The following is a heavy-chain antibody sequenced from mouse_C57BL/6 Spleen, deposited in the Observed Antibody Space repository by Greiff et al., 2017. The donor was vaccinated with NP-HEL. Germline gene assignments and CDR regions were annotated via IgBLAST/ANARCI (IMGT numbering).Heavy chain of an antibody. D-gene: IGHD2-5*01. Sequence: EVQLQQSGPELVKPGASVKIPCKASGYTFTDYNMDWVKQSHGKSLEWIGDINPNNGGTIYNQKFKGKATLTVDKSSSTAYMELRSLTSEDTAVYYCARRYYSNPYAMDYWGQGTSVTVSS. CDR1: GYTFTDYN. J-gene: IGHJ4*01. V-gene: IGHV1-18*01. CDR2: INPNNGGT. CDR3: ARRYYSNPYAMDY.